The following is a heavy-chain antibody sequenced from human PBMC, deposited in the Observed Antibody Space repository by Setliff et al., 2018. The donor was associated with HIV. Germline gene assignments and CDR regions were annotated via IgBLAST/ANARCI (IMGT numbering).Heavy chain of an antibody. CDR3: ARVGLAYSGDMDV. Sequence: PSETLSLTCTVSGDSISSGSYYWSWIRQPAGKGLEWIGHVYTSGSTDYNPSLNSRLTISIDTSRNQFSLRLNSVTAADTAVYFCARVGLAYSGDMDVWGKGTT. D-gene: IGHD2-21*01. V-gene: IGHV4-61*09. CDR1: GDSISSGSYY. J-gene: IGHJ6*03. CDR2: VYTSGST.